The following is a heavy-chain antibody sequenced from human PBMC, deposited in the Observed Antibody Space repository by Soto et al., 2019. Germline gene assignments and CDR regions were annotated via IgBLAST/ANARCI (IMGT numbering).Heavy chain of an antibody. D-gene: IGHD6-19*01. Sequence: PGGSLRLSCAASGFTFSSYGMHWVRQAPGKGLEWVAVISYDGSNKYYADSVKGRFTISRDNSKNTLYLQMNSLRAEDTAVYYCAKEHSSGWSDYWGQGTLVTAPQ. CDR1: GFTFSSYG. CDR3: AKEHSSGWSDY. V-gene: IGHV3-30*18. J-gene: IGHJ4*02. CDR2: ISYDGSNK.